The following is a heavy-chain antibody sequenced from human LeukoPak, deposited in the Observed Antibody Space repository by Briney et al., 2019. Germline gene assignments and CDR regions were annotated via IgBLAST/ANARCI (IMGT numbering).Heavy chain of an antibody. Sequence: SETLSLTCAVYGGSFSGYYWSWIRQPPGKGLEWIGYIYYSGSTYYNPSLKSRVTISVDTSKNQFSLKLSSVTAADTAVYYCARERQVITFGGVIVYFDYWGQGTLVTVSS. J-gene: IGHJ4*02. V-gene: IGHV4-30-4*01. CDR3: ARERQVITFGGVIVYFDY. D-gene: IGHD3-16*02. CDR1: GGSFSGYY. CDR2: IYYSGST.